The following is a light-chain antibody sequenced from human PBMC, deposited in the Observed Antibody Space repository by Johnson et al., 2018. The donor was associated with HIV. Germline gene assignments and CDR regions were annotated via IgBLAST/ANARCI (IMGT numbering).Light chain of an antibody. CDR1: SSNIGNNY. V-gene: IGLV1-51*02. CDR3: AKCDNSLSAGGG. Sequence: QSVLTQPPSVSAAPGQKVTISCSGSSSNIGNNYVSWYQQLPGTAPKLLIYETTKRPSGIPDRFSGSRSGTSATLGITGLQTGDAADYYCAKCDNSLSAGGGFGTGTKVTVL. J-gene: IGLJ1*01. CDR2: ETT.